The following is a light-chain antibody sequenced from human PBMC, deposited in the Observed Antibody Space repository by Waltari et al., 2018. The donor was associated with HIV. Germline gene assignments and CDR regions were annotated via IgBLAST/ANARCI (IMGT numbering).Light chain of an antibody. CDR2: WAS. CDR1: QNILDISNNKNY. J-gene: IGKJ1*01. Sequence: DIVMTQSPDSLAVSVGERATINCKSSQNILDISNNKNYLTWYQQKPGQSPKLLIYWASTRESGVPDRFRGSGSGTDFTLTISSLQAEDVAVYYCQQNFSTPWTFGQGTKVGIK. V-gene: IGKV4-1*01. CDR3: QQNFSTPWT.